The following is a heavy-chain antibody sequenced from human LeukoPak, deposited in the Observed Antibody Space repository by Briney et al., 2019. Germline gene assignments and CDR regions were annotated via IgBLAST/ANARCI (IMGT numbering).Heavy chain of an antibody. CDR2: ISGSGGST. CDR1: GFTFSSYA. CDR3: AKHRWAVILTPDY. D-gene: IGHD5-24*01. J-gene: IGHJ4*02. Sequence: GGSLRLSCAASGFTFSSYAMSWVRQAPGKGLEWVSAISGSGGSTYYADSVKGRFTISRDNSKNTLYLQMNSLGAEDTAVYYCAKHRWAVILTPDYWGQGTLVTVSS. V-gene: IGHV3-23*01.